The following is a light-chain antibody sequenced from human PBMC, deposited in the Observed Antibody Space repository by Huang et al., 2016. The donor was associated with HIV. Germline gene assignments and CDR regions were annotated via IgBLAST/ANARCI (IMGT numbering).Light chain of an antibody. Sequence: EIVLTQSPGTLSLSPGERATLSCRASQSLSSSYLAWYRQRPGQAPRLLSYDASTRATGIPERFSGSGSGTDFTLTISRLEPEDFVVYYCQQYGSSPPYTFGQGTKLEIK. CDR2: DAS. J-gene: IGKJ2*01. CDR1: QSLSSSY. V-gene: IGKV3-20*01. CDR3: QQYGSSPPYT.